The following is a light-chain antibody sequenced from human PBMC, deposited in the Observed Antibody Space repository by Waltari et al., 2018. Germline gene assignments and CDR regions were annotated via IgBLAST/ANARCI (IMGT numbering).Light chain of an antibody. CDR3: QAWDSTTVI. J-gene: IGLJ2*01. Sequence: SSELNQPPSVSVSPGQPATITCSGNRLGAKYTCWYQQKPGQSPVLVIYQNIKRPSGIPERFSGSNSGNTATLTISGTQAMDEADYYCQAWDSTTVIFGGGTKLTVL. CDR2: QNI. V-gene: IGLV3-1*01. CDR1: RLGAKY.